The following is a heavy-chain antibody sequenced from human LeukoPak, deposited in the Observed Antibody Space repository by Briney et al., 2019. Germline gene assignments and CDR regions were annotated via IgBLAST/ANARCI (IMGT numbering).Heavy chain of an antibody. CDR1: GYTFTSYG. CDR3: ARGGRVVVTALVAY. CDR2: ISAYNGNT. J-gene: IGHJ4*02. V-gene: IGHV1-18*01. D-gene: IGHD2-21*02. Sequence: ASVKVSCKASGYTFTSYGISWVRQAPGQGLEWMGWISAYNGNTSYAQKLQGRVTMTTDTSTSTAYMELRSLRSDDTAVYYCARGGRVVVTALVAYWGQGTLVTVSS.